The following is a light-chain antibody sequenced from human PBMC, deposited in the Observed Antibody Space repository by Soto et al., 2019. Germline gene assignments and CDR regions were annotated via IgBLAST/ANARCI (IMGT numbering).Light chain of an antibody. CDR3: SSYAGSSNV. J-gene: IGLJ1*01. Sequence: QSALTQPPSASGSPGQSVAISCTGTSSGVGGYNYVSWYQQHPGKAPKLMIYEVNKRPPGVPDRFSGSKSGNTASLTVSGLQAEDEADYYCSSYAGSSNVFGTGTKVTVL. CDR2: EVN. CDR1: SSGVGGYNY. V-gene: IGLV2-8*01.